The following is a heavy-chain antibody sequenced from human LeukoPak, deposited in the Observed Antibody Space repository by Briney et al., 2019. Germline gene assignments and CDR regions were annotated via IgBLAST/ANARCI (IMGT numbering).Heavy chain of an antibody. CDR2: IGTNGAYI. CDR3: AKGIRSSSWYCFDY. J-gene: IGHJ4*02. D-gene: IGHD6-13*01. Sequence: GGSLRLSCAASRFSFTSSSMSWVRQAPGKGLEWVATIGTNGAYIYYGVAVKGRFTISRDDAKNSLYLQMDSLRVEDTAVYYCAKGIRSSSWYCFDYWGQGTLVSVSS. CDR1: RFSFTSSS. V-gene: IGHV3-21*01.